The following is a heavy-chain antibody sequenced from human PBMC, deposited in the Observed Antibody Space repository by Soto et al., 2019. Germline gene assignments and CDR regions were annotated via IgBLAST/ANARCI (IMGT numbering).Heavy chain of an antibody. CDR3: ARDKSEVNDFWSGSGP. CDR2: ISAYNGNT. V-gene: IGHV1-18*01. J-gene: IGHJ5*02. D-gene: IGHD3-3*01. Sequence: ASVKVCCKASGYTFTSYGISWVRQAPGQGLEWMGWISAYNGNTNYAQKLQGRVTMTTDTSTSTAYMELRSLRSDDTAVYYCARDKSEVNDFWSGSGPWGQGTLVTVSS. CDR1: GYTFTSYG.